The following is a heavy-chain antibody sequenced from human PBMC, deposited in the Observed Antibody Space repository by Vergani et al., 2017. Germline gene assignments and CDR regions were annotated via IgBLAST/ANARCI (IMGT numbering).Heavy chain of an antibody. D-gene: IGHD1-26*01. CDR1: GFTFTSSA. J-gene: IGHJ4*02. CDR3: AADLVGATERNFDY. Sequence: QMQLVQSGPEVKKPGTSVKVSCKASGFTFTSSAMQWVRQARGPRLEWIGWIVVGSGNTNYSQKFQERVTITRDMSTSTAYMGLSSLRSEDTAVYYCAADLVGATERNFDYWGQGTLVTVSS. CDR2: IVVGSGNT. V-gene: IGHV1-58*02.